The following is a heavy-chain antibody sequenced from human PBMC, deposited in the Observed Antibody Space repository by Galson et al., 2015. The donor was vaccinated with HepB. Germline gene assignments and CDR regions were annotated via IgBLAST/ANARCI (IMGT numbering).Heavy chain of an antibody. CDR3: AKDTLPSYSSSWWASGDY. D-gene: IGHD6-13*01. V-gene: IGHV3-23*01. CDR1: GFTFSSYA. J-gene: IGHJ4*02. Sequence: SLRLSCAASGFTFSSYAMSWVRQAPGKGLEWVSAISGSGGSTYYADSVKGRFTISRDNSKNTLYLQMNSPRAEDTAVHYCAKDTLPSYSSSWWASGDYWGQGTLVTVSS. CDR2: ISGSGGST.